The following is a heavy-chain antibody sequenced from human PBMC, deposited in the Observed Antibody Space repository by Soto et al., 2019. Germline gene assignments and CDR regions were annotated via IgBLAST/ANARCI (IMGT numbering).Heavy chain of an antibody. D-gene: IGHD2-15*01. V-gene: IGHV3-23*01. J-gene: IGHJ3*02. Sequence: EVQLLESGGGLVQPGGSLRLSCAASGLTFSTHAMSWVRQAPGKGLEWLSAISGSGGSTYYADSVKGRFTISRDNSKNAIYLQMKSRRAEDTAVYYWAKGFSGIDTWGQRAMVTVSS. CDR2: ISGSGGST. CDR3: AKGFSGIDT. CDR1: GLTFSTHA.